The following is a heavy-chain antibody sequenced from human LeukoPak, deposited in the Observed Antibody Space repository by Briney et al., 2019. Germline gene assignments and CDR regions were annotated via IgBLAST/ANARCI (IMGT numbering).Heavy chain of an antibody. J-gene: IGHJ4*02. Sequence: PSETLSLTCTVSGYSISSGYYWGWIRQPPGKGLEWIGSIYHSGSTYYNPSLKSRVTISVDTSKNQFSLKLSSVTAADTAVYYCARDTILYYYDSSGYDQTDYWGQGTLVTVSS. CDR1: GYSISSGYY. CDR2: IYHSGST. V-gene: IGHV4-38-2*02. D-gene: IGHD3-22*01. CDR3: ARDTILYYYDSSGYDQTDY.